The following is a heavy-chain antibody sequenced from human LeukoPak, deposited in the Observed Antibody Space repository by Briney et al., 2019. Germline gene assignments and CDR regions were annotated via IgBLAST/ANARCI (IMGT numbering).Heavy chain of an antibody. D-gene: IGHD3-3*01. CDR3: AKVSASTVSGVERLGADFEY. CDR1: GDSSSPFD. CDR2: ISDSGSP. Sequence: SETLSLTCSVSGDSSSPFDCNGIRRSPGRGLEWIGYISDSGSPNFHPSLKGRVTTSVDASKRQFSLRLTSVTAADTAVYYCAKVSASTVSGVERLGADFEYWGQGILVTVSS. J-gene: IGHJ4*02. V-gene: IGHV4-59*01.